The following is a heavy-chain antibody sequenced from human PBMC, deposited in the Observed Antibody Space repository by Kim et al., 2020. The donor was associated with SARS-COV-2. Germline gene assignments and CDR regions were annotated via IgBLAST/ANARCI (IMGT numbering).Heavy chain of an antibody. J-gene: IGHJ6*02. CDR2: IWYDGSNK. CDR1: GFTFSSYG. CDR3: AKDLSSWYFSYYYYGMDV. V-gene: IGHV3-33*06. Sequence: GGSLRLSCAASGFTFSSYGMHWVRQAPGKGLEWVAVIWYDGSNKYYADSVKGRFTISRDNSKNTLYLQMNSLRAEDTAVYYCAKDLSSWYFSYYYYGMDVWGQGTTVTVSS. D-gene: IGHD6-13*01.